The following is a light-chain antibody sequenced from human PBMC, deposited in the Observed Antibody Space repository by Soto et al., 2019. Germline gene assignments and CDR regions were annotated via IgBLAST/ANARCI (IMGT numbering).Light chain of an antibody. V-gene: IGKV3-15*01. Sequence: EIAMTQSPATLSVSPGERATLSCRASQSLSTNLAWYQQKPGQSPRLLIYGASTRATGVPARFSGSGSGTEFTLTISSLQSEDFAVYYCQQYTNWPPWTFGQGTKVVIK. CDR3: QQYTNWPPWT. J-gene: IGKJ1*01. CDR1: QSLSTN. CDR2: GAS.